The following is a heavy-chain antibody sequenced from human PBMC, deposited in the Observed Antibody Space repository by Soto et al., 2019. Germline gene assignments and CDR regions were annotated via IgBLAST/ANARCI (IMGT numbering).Heavy chain of an antibody. D-gene: IGHD4-17*01. J-gene: IGHJ4*02. CDR1: GGTFSSYA. V-gene: IGHV1-69*05. Sequence: SVKVSCKASGGTFSSYAISCVRRAPGQGLEWMGGIIPIFGTANYAQKFQGRVTMTRDTSISTAYMELSRLRSDDTAVYYCARVSTRAYYFDYWGQGTLVTVSS. CDR3: ARVSTRAYYFDY. CDR2: IIPIFGTA.